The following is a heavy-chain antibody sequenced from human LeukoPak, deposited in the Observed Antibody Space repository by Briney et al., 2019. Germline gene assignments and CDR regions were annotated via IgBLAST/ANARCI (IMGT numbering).Heavy chain of an antibody. D-gene: IGHD3-16*02. CDR3: ARVAYDYVWGSYRYPLYFDY. V-gene: IGHV4-59*11. CDR1: GGSISSHY. J-gene: IGHJ4*02. Sequence: SETLSLTCTVSGGSISSHYWSWIRQPPGKGLEWIGYIYYSGSTNYNPSLKSRVTISVDTSKNQFSLKLSSVTAADTAVYYCARVAYDYVWGSYRYPLYFDYWGQGTLVIVSS. CDR2: IYYSGST.